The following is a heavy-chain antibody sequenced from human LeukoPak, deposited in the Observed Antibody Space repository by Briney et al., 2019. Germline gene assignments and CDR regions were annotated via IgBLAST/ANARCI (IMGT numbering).Heavy chain of an antibody. CDR2: IYYSGST. V-gene: IGHV4-39*01. CDR1: GGSISSSSYY. CDR3: ARLGIYYDSSGYYY. J-gene: IGHJ4*02. D-gene: IGHD3-22*01. Sequence: SETLSLTCTVSGGSISSSSYYWGWIRQPPGKGLEWIGSIYYSGSTYYNPSLKSRVTISVDTSKNQFSLKLSPVTAADTAVYYCARLGIYYDSSGYYYWGQGTLVTVSS.